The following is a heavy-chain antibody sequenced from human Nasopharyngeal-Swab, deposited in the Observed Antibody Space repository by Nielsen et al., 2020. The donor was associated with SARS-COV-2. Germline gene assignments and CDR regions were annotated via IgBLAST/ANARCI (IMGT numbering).Heavy chain of an antibody. CDR2: IYYSGST. D-gene: IGHD3-3*01. J-gene: IGHJ6*02. CDR3: ARAGDAYDFWSGYPGYYGMDV. Sequence: SETLSLTCTVSGGSISSYYWSWIRQPPGKGLEWIGYIYYSGSTNYNPSLKSRVTISVDTSKNQFSLKLSSVTAADTAVYYCARAGDAYDFWSGYPGYYGMDVWGQGTTVTVSS. CDR1: GGSISSYY. V-gene: IGHV4-59*01.